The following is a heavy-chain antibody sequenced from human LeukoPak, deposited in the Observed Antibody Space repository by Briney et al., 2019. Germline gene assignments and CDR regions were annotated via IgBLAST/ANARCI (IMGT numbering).Heavy chain of an antibody. J-gene: IGHJ6*03. CDR2: ISYSGTT. CDR1: GGYFSGFY. CDR3: AKGNVGHYHSVADDYYYYMDV. D-gene: IGHD2-21*01. Sequence: SETLSLTCAVYGGYFSGFYWTWVRQAPGKGLEWIVEISYSGTTRYNPSLKSRVTIAVDTSKKEISLNLSTVTAADTAVYYCAKGNVGHYHSVADDYYYYMDVWGKGTTVIVS. V-gene: IGHV4-34*01.